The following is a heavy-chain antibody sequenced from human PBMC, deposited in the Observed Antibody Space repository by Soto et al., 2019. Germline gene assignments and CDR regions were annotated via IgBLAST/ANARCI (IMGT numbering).Heavy chain of an antibody. CDR1: GYTFTGYY. J-gene: IGHJ4*02. V-gene: IGHV1-2*04. D-gene: IGHD5-12*01. Sequence: QVQLVQSGAEVKKPGASVKVSCKASGYTFTGYYMHWVRQAPGQGLEWMGWINPNSGGTNYAQKFQGWITMTGDTSISTAYMELGGLRSDATAVYYCARRGGGGWLQYFDYWGQGTLVTVSS. CDR2: INPNSGGT. CDR3: ARRGGGGWLQYFDY.